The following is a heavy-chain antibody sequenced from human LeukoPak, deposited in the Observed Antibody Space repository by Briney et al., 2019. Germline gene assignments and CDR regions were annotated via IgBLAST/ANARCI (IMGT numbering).Heavy chain of an antibody. J-gene: IGHJ6*02. CDR3: ARDIRYSSGWYGPYGMDV. CDR1: GFTFSSYS. V-gene: IGHV3-21*01. D-gene: IGHD6-19*01. Sequence: GGSLRFSCAASGFTFSSYSMNWVRQAPGKGLEWVSSISSSSSYIYYADSVKGRFTISRDNAKNSLYLQMNSLRAEDTAVYYCARDIRYSSGWYGPYGMDVWGQGTTVTVSS. CDR2: ISSSSSYI.